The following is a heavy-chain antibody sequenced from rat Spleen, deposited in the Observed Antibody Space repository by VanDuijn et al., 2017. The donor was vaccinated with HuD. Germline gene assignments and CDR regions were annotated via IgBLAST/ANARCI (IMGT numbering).Heavy chain of an antibody. CDR3: AKDIRYFDY. D-gene: IGHD1-9*01. V-gene: IGHV5S13*01. J-gene: IGHJ2*01. Sequence: EVQLVESGGGLVQPRRSLKLSCAASGFTFSNYGMHWIRQAPTKGLEWVASISTGGSNTYYRDSVKGRFTISRDNAETTLYLQMDSLRSEDTSTYYCAKDIRYFDYWGQGVMVTVSS. CDR2: ISTGGSNT. CDR1: GFTFSNYG.